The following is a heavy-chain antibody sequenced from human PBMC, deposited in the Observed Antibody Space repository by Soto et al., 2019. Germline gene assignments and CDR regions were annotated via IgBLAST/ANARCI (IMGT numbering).Heavy chain of an antibody. CDR1: VFTFSDYY. J-gene: IGHJ4*02. CDR3: AIALGPISIVDC. D-gene: IGHD3-3*01. Sequence: QVHLVQSGAEVKKPGASVQVSCKASVFTFSDYYIHWVRQAPGQRLDYKGWCNLHDGGTIVEQHFQDRVTMTVDTPITAAYMELRRLRSVDSGVYYCAIALGPISIVDCWAQGTLVTVSS. CDR2: CNLHDGGT. V-gene: IGHV1-2*02.